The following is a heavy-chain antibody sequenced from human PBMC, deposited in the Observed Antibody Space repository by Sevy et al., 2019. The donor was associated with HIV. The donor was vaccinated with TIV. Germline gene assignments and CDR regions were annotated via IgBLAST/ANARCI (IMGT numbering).Heavy chain of an antibody. CDR3: ARAPVGGGGGDFDY. CDR2: IYYSGST. J-gene: IGHJ4*02. D-gene: IGHD3-16*01. Sequence: SETLSLTCTVSGGSVSSGSYYWSWIRQPPGKGLEWIGYIYYSGSTNYNPSLKSRVTISVDTSKNQFSLKLSSVTAAETAVYYCARAPVGGGGGDFDYWGQGTLVTVSS. CDR1: GGSVSSGSYY. V-gene: IGHV4-61*01.